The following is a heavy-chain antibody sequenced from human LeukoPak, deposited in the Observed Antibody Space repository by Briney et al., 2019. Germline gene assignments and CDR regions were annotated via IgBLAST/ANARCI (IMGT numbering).Heavy chain of an antibody. V-gene: IGHV3-23*01. J-gene: IGHJ4*02. CDR1: GFNFRSFS. CDR2: ISDSGDTT. Sequence: HPGGSLRLSCAASGFNFRSFSMSWVRQAPGKGLDWVSGISDSGDTTYYADSVKGRFTISRDNSKNTLYLQLNSLRAEDTAMYYCVRGIASHDFFSRGDWGQGTLVTVSS. D-gene: IGHD2-21*01. CDR3: VRGIASHDFFSRGD.